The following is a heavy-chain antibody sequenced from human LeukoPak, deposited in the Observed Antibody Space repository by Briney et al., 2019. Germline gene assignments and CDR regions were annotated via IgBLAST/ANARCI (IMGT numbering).Heavy chain of an antibody. CDR2: ISYDGSNK. D-gene: IGHD3-10*01. J-gene: IGHJ3*02. CDR3: ARAPDYGSGSYNAFDI. CDR1: GFTFSSYA. V-gene: IGHV3-30*04. Sequence: GGSLRLSCAASGFTFSSYAMHWVRQAPGKGLGWVAVISYDGSNKYYADSVKGRFTISRDNSKNTLYLQMNSLRAEDTAVYYCARAPDYGSGSYNAFDIWGQGTMVTVSS.